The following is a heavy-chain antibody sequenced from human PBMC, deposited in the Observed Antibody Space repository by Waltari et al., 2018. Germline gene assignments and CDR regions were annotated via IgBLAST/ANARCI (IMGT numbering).Heavy chain of an antibody. V-gene: IGHV4-38-2*02. CDR2: MYHSGST. CDR3: ARSVFWSTSSGYYFDY. J-gene: IGHJ4*02. CDR1: GYSISSDYY. Sequence: QVQLQESGPGLVKPSETLSLTCTVSGYSISSDYYWGWIRQPPGKGLESIGAMYHSGSTYYNPSLKSRVTISLDSSKNQFSLKRTSVTAADTAVYFCARSVFWSTSSGYYFDYWGQGALVTVSS. D-gene: IGHD3-10*01.